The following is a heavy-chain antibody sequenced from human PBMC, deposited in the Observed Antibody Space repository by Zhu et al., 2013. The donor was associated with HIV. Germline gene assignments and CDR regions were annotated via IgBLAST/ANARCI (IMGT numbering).Heavy chain of an antibody. Sequence: QVQLAQSGAEVKKPGSSVKVSCRASGGTFKYGLSWLRQAPGQGPEWMGGIIPLFGSTNYAQKFQGRLTITADESTDTAYMELGSLRSEDTATYYCARALDEEMATIPAFDSWGQGTLVTVSS. CDR3: ARALDEEMATIPAFDS. D-gene: IGHD2-21*01. CDR2: IIPLFGST. CDR1: GGTFKYG. J-gene: IGHJ4*02. V-gene: IGHV1-69*12.